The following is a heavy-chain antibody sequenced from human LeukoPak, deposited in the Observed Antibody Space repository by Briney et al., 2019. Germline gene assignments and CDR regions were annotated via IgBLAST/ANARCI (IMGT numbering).Heavy chain of an antibody. J-gene: IGHJ4*02. CDR3: ARDTVAADK. D-gene: IGHD2-2*01. CDR1: GFTFTSYG. Sequence: GGTLRLSCAASGFTFTSYGMSWVRQAPGKGLEWVSGIRASDSTYYADSVKGRLTISRDDSKDTLYLQMNSLRAEDTAIYYCARDTVAADKWDQGTLVTVSS. V-gene: IGHV3-23*01. CDR2: IRASDST.